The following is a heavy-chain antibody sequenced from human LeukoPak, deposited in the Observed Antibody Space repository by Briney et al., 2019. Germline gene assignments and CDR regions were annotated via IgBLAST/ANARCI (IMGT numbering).Heavy chain of an antibody. CDR3: ARHHSGYDPFDY. J-gene: IGHJ4*02. D-gene: IGHD5-12*01. Sequence: GESLRISFKGSGYSFTSYWISWVRPMPGKGLEWMGRIDPSDSYTNHSPSFQRHVTISADKSISTAYLQWSRLKASDTAMYYCARHHSGYDPFDYWGQGTLVTVSS. V-gene: IGHV5-10-1*01. CDR2: IDPSDSYT. CDR1: GYSFTSYW.